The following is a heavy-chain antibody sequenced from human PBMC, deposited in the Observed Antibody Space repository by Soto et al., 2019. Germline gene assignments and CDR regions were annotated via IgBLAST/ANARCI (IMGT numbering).Heavy chain of an antibody. Sequence: SETLSLTCTVSGGSISSGGYYWSWIRQHPGKGLEWIGYIYYSGSTYYNPSLKSRVTISVDTSKNQFSLKLSSVTAADTAVYYCARDHDLSALSFGGAQAGMDVWGQGTTVTVSS. V-gene: IGHV4-31*03. CDR1: GGSISSGGYY. J-gene: IGHJ6*02. CDR2: IYYSGST. D-gene: IGHD3-10*01. CDR3: ARDHDLSALSFGGAQAGMDV.